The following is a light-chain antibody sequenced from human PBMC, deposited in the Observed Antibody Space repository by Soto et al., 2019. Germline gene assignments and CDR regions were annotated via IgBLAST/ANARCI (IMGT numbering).Light chain of an antibody. CDR3: SSYTSSSTL. CDR1: SSDVGGYNY. V-gene: IGLV2-14*01. J-gene: IGLJ2*01. CDR2: DVS. Sequence: QSVLTQPASVSGSPGQSITISCTGTSSDVGGYNYVSWYQQHPGKAPKLMIYDVSNRPSGVSNRFSGSKSGNTASLTISGLQAEDEADYYCSSYTSSSTLFGG.